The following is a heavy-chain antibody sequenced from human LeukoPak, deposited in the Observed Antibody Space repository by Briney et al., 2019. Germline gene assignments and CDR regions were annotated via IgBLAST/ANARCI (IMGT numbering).Heavy chain of an antibody. CDR2: IDPTDSYT. CDR1: GYSFTNYW. CDR3: ARAGRGYYDTGGLDC. Sequence: GESLKISCKGAGYSFTNYWITWVRQMPGKGLEWMGKIDPTDSYTKYSPSFQDHVTISVDKSISTAYLQWSSLKASDTALYYCARAGRGYYDTGGLDCWGQGALVTVSS. J-gene: IGHJ4*02. D-gene: IGHD3-22*01. V-gene: IGHV5-10-1*01.